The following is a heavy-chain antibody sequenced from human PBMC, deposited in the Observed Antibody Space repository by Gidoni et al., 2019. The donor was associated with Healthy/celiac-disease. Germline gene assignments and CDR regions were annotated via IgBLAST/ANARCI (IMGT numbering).Heavy chain of an antibody. Sequence: QVQLQESGPGLVKPSETLSLTCPVSGVSISSYYWSWIRQPPGKGLEWIGYIYYSGSTNYNPSLKSRVTISVDTSKNQFSLKLSSVTAADTAVYYCASADGGNSDYWYFDLWGRGTLVTVSS. CDR3: ASADGGNSDYWYFDL. CDR1: GVSISSYY. CDR2: IYYSGST. J-gene: IGHJ2*01. V-gene: IGHV4-59*01. D-gene: IGHD2-21*02.